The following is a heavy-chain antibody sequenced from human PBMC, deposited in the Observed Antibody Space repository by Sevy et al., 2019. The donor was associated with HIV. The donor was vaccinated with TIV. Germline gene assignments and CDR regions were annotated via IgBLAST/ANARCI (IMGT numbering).Heavy chain of an antibody. V-gene: IGHV3-11*01. CDR3: ARDSTVVVPAANSNYYYGMDV. Sequence: GALRLSCAASGFTFSDYYMSWIRQAPGKGLEWVSYISSSGSTIYYADSVKGRFTISRDNAKNSLYLQMNSLRAEETAVYYCARDSTVVVPAANSNYYYGMDVWGQGTTVTVSS. J-gene: IGHJ6*02. D-gene: IGHD2-2*01. CDR1: GFTFSDYY. CDR2: ISSSGSTI.